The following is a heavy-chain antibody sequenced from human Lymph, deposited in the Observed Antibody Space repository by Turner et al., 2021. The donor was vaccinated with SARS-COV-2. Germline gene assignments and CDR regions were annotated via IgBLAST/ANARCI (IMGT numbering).Heavy chain of an antibody. J-gene: IGHJ6*02. V-gene: IGHV4-59*08. CDR2: IHYSGST. Sequence: QVQLQESGPGLVRPSATLSLTCPVSGGSISSYYWSWIRQPPGKGLEWIGYIHYSGSTNYNLSLKSRVTISVDTSKNQCSLKLSSVTAADTAVYYCARHGFSGWYGGGMDVWGQGTTVTVSS. D-gene: IGHD6-19*01. CDR3: ARHGFSGWYGGGMDV. CDR1: GGSISSYY.